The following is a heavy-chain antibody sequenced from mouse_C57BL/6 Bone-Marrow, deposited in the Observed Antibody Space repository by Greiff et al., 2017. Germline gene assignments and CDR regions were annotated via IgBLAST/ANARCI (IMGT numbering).Heavy chain of an antibody. J-gene: IGHJ4*01. CDR3: AEGLKAMDY. CDR1: GYTFTDYY. D-gene: IGHD2-4*01. CDR2: IYPGSGNT. Sequence: VQLQQSGAELVRPGASVKLSCKASGYTFTDYYINWVKQRPGQGLEWIARIYPGSGNTYYNEKFKGKATLTAEKSSSTASMQLSSLTSEDSAVYFCAEGLKAMDYWGQGTSVTVSS. V-gene: IGHV1-76*01.